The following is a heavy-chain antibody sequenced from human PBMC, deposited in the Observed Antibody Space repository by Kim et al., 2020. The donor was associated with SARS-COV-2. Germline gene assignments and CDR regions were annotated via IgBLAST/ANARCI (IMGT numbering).Heavy chain of an antibody. D-gene: IGHD6-13*01. CDR1: GGSISSYY. Sequence: SETLSLTCTVSGGSISSYYWSWIRQPPGKGLEWIGYIYYSGSTNYNPSLKSRVTISVDTSKNQFSLKLSSVTAADTAVYYCARVVPQLPSYIAGNWFDPWGQGTLVTVSS. CDR2: IYYSGST. CDR3: ARVVPQLPSYIAGNWFDP. J-gene: IGHJ5*02. V-gene: IGHV4-59*13.